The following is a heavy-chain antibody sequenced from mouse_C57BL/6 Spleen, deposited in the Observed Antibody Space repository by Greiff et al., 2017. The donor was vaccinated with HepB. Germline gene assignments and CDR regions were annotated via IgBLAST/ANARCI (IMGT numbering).Heavy chain of an antibody. J-gene: IGHJ2*01. CDR3: TRYYGNFDY. V-gene: IGHV1-15*01. D-gene: IGHD2-1*01. Sequence: VQLQQSGAELVRPGASVTLSCKASGYTFTDYEMHWVKQTPVHGLEWIGAIDPETGGTAYNQKFKGKAILTADKSSSTAYMELRSLTSEGSAVYYCTRYYGNFDYWGQGTTLTVSS. CDR1: GYTFTDYE. CDR2: IDPETGGT.